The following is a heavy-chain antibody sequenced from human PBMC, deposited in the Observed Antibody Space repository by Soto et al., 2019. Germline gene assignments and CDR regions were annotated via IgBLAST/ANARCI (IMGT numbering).Heavy chain of an antibody. J-gene: IGHJ4*02. D-gene: IGHD3-3*01. CDR1: GGSISSSSYY. V-gene: IGHV4-39*01. CDR3: ARSYYDFWSGSAFDFDY. CDR2: IYYSGST. Sequence: SETLSLTCTVSGGSISSSSYYWGWIRQPPGKGLEWIGSIYYSGSTYYNPSLKSRVTISVDTSKNQFSLKLSSVTAADTAVYYCARSYYDFWSGSAFDFDYWGQGTLVTVSS.